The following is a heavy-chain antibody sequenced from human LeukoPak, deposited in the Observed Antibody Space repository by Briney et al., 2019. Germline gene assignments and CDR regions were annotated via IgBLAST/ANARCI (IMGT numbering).Heavy chain of an antibody. CDR3: ARGNAYNWRFDF. CDR2: THYSGST. J-gene: IGHJ4*02. Sequence: PSETLCLSCSVSGVSISSYYWNWIRQTPGMGLQWIGYTHYSGSTNYNPSLKSRVSISVDTSKNQFSLKLSSVTAADTALYYCARGNAYNWRFDFWGQGTLVTVSS. V-gene: IGHV4-59*01. D-gene: IGHD1-1*01. CDR1: GVSISSYY.